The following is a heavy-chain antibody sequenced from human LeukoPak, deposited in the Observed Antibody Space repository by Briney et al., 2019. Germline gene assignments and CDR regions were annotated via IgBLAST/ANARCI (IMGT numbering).Heavy chain of an antibody. D-gene: IGHD3-9*01. CDR2: INPNSGGT. J-gene: IGHJ4*02. Sequence: ASVKVSCKASGYTFTGYYMHRVRQAPGQGLEWVGRINPNSGGTNYAQKFQGRVTMTRDTSISTAYMELSRLRSDDTAVYYCARVYDILTGYYGFDYWGQGTLVTVSS. CDR3: ARVYDILTGYYGFDY. CDR1: GYTFTGYY. V-gene: IGHV1-2*06.